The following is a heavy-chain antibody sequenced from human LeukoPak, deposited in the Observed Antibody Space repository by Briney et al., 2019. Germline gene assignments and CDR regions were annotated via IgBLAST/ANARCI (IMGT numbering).Heavy chain of an antibody. V-gene: IGHV3-48*01. CDR1: GFTFSDYS. CDR3: ARDYKYAFDN. CDR2: IGIDSGNT. Sequence: PGGSLRLSCAASGFTFSDYSMNWVRQAPGKGLEWISYIGIDSGNTNYADSVKGRFTISGDKAKNSLYLQMNSLRVADTAVYYCARDYKYAFDNWGQGTLVTVSS. D-gene: IGHD5-24*01. J-gene: IGHJ4*02.